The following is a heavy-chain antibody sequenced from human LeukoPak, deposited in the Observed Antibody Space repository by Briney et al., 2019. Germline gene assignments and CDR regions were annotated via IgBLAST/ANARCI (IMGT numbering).Heavy chain of an antibody. Sequence: GRSLRLSCAASGFTFSSYAMHWVRQAPGKGLEWVAVISYDGSNKYYADSVKGRFTISRDNSKNTLYLQMNSLRAEDTAVYYCAREDTRSGYYGMDVWGQGTTVTVSS. D-gene: IGHD3-10*01. CDR1: GFTFSSYA. CDR3: AREDTRSGYYGMDV. CDR2: ISYDGSNK. V-gene: IGHV3-30-3*01. J-gene: IGHJ6*02.